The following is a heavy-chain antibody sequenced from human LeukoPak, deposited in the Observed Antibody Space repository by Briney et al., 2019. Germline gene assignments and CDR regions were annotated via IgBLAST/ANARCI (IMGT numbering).Heavy chain of an antibody. Sequence: PGGSLRLSCSASGFTFSNYTMHWVRQAPGKGLEYVSSISSNGGSTYSADSVKGRFTISRDNSKNTLYLQMSSLRAEDTAVYYCGKDLDRLGRPAPGARGPGTLVTVSS. V-gene: IGHV3-64D*09. CDR3: GKDLDRLGRPAPGA. J-gene: IGHJ4*02. CDR2: ISSNGGST. D-gene: IGHD3-3*01. CDR1: GFTFSNYT.